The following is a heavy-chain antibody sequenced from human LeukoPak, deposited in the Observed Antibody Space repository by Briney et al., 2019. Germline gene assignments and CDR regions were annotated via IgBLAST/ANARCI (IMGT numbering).Heavy chain of an antibody. CDR2: IYYSGST. CDR1: GGSISTYY. D-gene: IGHD6-13*01. CDR3: ARAKITAADIDRPFDP. J-gene: IGHJ5*02. V-gene: IGHV4-59*01. Sequence: PSETLSLTCTVSGGSISTYYWSWLRQPPGKGLEGIGYIYYSGSTNYNPSLKSRVTISVDKSKNQFSLKLSSVTAADTALYYCARAKITAADIDRPFDPWGQGTLVTVSS.